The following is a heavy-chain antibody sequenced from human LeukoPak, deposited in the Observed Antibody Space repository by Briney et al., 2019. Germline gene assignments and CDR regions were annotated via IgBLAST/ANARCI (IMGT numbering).Heavy chain of an antibody. CDR1: GYTFTSYG. CDR3: ARDRASGHPFDY. V-gene: IGHV1-18*01. CDR2: ISAYNGNT. J-gene: IGHJ4*02. Sequence: ASVKVSGKAAGYTFTSYGIIWVRQAPGQGLEWMGWISAYNGNTNYAQKLQGRVTMTTDTSTSTAYMELRSLRSDDTAVYYCARDRASGHPFDYWGQGTLVTVSS. D-gene: IGHD3-10*01.